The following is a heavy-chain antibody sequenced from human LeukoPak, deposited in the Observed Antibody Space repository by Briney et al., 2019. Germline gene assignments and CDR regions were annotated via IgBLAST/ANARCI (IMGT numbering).Heavy chain of an antibody. J-gene: IGHJ6*04. CDR1: GGSFRGYY. D-gene: IGHD3-10*01. CDR3: ARGRITMVRGVGGYYYYGMDV. Sequence: SETLSLTCAVYGGSFRGYYWSWIPQPPGKGVGWIGEINHSGSANYNPSLTSRVTISVDTSKNQFSLKLSSVAAADTAVYYCARGRITMVRGVGGYYYYGMDVWGKGTTVTVSS. CDR2: INHSGSA. V-gene: IGHV4-34*01.